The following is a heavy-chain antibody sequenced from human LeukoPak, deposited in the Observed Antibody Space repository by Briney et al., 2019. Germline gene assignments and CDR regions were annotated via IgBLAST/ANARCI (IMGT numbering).Heavy chain of an antibody. CDR3: ARDRPDIYYDFWSGYTFDAFDI. CDR2: IYYSGST. Sequence: LRLSCAASGFTFSSYAMSWVRQAPGKGLEWIGYIYYSGSTYYNPSLKSRVTISVDSSKNQFSLKLSSVTAADTAVYYCARDRPDIYYDFWSGYTFDAFDIWGQGTMATVSS. J-gene: IGHJ3*02. CDR1: GFTFSSYA. V-gene: IGHV4-30-4*08. D-gene: IGHD3-3*01.